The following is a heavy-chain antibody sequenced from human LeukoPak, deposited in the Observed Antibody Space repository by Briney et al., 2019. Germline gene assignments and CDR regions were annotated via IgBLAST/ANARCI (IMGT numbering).Heavy chain of an antibody. CDR3: AKGSGKAQYWSGYTSSAFDI. D-gene: IGHD3-3*01. CDR1: GFTFSSYA. J-gene: IGHJ3*02. Sequence: PGGSLRLSCAASGFTFSSYAMSWVRQAPGKGLEWVSVISGSGSRTYYADSVKGRLTISRDNSKNTLYLQMNSLRAEDTAVYYCAKGSGKAQYWSGYTSSAFDIWGQGTMVTVSS. CDR2: ISGSGSRT. V-gene: IGHV3-23*01.